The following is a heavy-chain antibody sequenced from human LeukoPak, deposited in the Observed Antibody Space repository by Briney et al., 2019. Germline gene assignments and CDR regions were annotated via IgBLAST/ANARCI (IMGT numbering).Heavy chain of an antibody. CDR2: ISSSSSTI. J-gene: IGHJ3*02. CDR1: GFTFSSYS. V-gene: IGHV3-48*04. D-gene: IGHD3-9*01. CDR3: ARGVYYDILTGAFDI. Sequence: GGSLRLSCAASGFTFSSYSMNWVREAPGKGLEWVSYISSSSSTIYYADSVKGRFTISRDNAKNSLYLQMNSLRAEDTAVYYCARGVYYDILTGAFDIWGQGTMVTVSS.